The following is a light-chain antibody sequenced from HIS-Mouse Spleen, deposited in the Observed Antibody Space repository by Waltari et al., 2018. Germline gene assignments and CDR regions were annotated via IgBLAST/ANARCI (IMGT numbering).Light chain of an antibody. CDR2: DVS. CDR1: SSDVGGYNS. J-gene: IGLJ2*01. V-gene: IGLV2-14*03. CDR3: SSYTSSSTEV. Sequence: QSALTQPASVSGSPGQSITISCPGTSSDVGGYNSVPWYQQHPGKAPKLMIYDVSNRPSGVSNRFSGSKSGNTASLTISGLQAEDEADYYCSSYTSSSTEVFGGGTKLTVL.